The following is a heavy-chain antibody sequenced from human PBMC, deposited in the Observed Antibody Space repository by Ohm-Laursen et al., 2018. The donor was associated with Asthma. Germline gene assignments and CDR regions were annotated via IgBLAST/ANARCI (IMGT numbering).Heavy chain of an antibody. Sequence: SLRLSCSASGFTFSFYGMHWVRQAPGKGLEWVAFIWYEGSNTYYADSVKGRFTISRDISKNTLYLQMNSLRAEDTAVYYCARDSDTGQTIGYYYGMDVWGPGTTVTVSS. CDR1: GFTFSFYG. CDR2: IWYEGSNT. D-gene: IGHD5-18*01. CDR3: ARDSDTGQTIGYYYGMDV. V-gene: IGHV3-33*01. J-gene: IGHJ6*02.